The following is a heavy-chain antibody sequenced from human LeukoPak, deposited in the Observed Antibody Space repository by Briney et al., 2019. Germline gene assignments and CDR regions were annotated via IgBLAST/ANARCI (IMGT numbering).Heavy chain of an antibody. Sequence: GGSLRLSCAASGFTFSNYGMNWVRQAPGKGLEWVSYISSSSSPIYYADSVKGRSTISRDNAKNSLYLQMNSLRVDDTAVYYCAKALLYGDGGQWYIDHWGQGTLVTVSS. CDR2: ISSSSSPI. J-gene: IGHJ4*02. CDR1: GFTFSNYG. CDR3: AKALLYGDGGQWYIDH. D-gene: IGHD4-17*01. V-gene: IGHV3-48*01.